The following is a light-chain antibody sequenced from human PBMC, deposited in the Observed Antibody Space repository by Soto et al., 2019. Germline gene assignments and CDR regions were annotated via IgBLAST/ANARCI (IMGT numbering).Light chain of an antibody. Sequence: DIQMTQSPSTLSASVGDRVTITCRASQSISDWLAWYQQKAGKATKLLIYKASSLESGVPSRFIGSGPRTEFTLTISSLQPDDFAPYYCHQYSTYSRTFGQGTKLHIK. J-gene: IGKJ1*01. CDR2: KAS. CDR3: HQYSTYSRT. CDR1: QSISDW. V-gene: IGKV1-5*03.